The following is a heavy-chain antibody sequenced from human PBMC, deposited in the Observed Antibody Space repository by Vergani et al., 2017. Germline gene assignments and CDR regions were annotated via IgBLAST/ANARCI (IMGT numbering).Heavy chain of an antibody. CDR2: INPSGGST. J-gene: IGHJ4*02. CDR3: ARDWYYDILTGYESQNSGWHESYFDY. D-gene: IGHD3-9*01. Sequence: QVQLVQSGAEVKKPGASVKVSCKASGYTFTSYYMHWVRQAPGQGLEWMGIINPSGGSTSYAQKFQGRVTMTRDTSTRTVYMELSSLRSEDTAVYYCARDWYYDILTGYESQNSGWHESYFDYWGQGTLVTVSS. CDR1: GYTFTSYY. V-gene: IGHV1-46*01.